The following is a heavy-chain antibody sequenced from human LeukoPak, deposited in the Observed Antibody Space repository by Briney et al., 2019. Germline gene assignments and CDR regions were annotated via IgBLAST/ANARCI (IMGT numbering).Heavy chain of an antibody. D-gene: IGHD3-16*02. J-gene: IGHJ3*02. CDR2: IKLDGSEK. Sequence: PGGSLRLSCAASGFTFSSYWMSWVRQAPGKGLEWVANIKLDGSEKYYVDSVKGRFTISRHNAKNSLYLQMNSLRAEDTAVYYCARVPAGVIGMKDAFDIWGQGTMVTVSS. CDR1: GFTFSSYW. V-gene: IGHV3-7*01. CDR3: ARVPAGVIGMKDAFDI.